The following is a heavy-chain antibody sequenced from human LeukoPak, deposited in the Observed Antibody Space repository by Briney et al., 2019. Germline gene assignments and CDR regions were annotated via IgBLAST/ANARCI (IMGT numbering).Heavy chain of an antibody. CDR1: GFGFSNFW. Sequence: GGSLRLSCAASGFGFSNFWMSWVRQAPGKGLEWLANIRGDGGLKFYVDSVKGRFTISRDNAKNSLYLQLSGLRVEDSAVYYCATSHDSAANDWGQGTLVTVSS. D-gene: IGHD3-22*01. J-gene: IGHJ4*02. V-gene: IGHV3-7*01. CDR3: ATSHDSAAND. CDR2: IRGDGGLK.